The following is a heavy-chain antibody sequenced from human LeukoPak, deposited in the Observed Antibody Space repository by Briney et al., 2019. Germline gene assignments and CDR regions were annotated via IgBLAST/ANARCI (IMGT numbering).Heavy chain of an antibody. CDR3: ARVRGATYYYDSSGYPNWFDP. D-gene: IGHD3-22*01. J-gene: IGHJ5*02. CDR1: GGSFSGYY. CDR2: IYYSGST. V-gene: IGHV4-34*01. Sequence: SETLSLTCAVYGGSFSGYYWSWIRQPPGKGLEWIGSIYYSGSTYYNPSLKSRVTISVDTSKNQFSLKLSSVTAADTAVYYCARVRGATYYYDSSGYPNWFDPWGQGTLVTVSS.